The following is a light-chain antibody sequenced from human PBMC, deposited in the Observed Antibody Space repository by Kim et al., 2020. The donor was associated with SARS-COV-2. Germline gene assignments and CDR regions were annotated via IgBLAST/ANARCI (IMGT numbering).Light chain of an antibody. CDR1: QSVNSNY. CDR2: AAS. V-gene: IGKV3-20*01. CDR3: QQYNSSPLYT. Sequence: IVLTQSPGTLSLSPGERATLSCRASQSVNSNYLAWYQHKLGQVPRLLIYAASNRASGIPERFTGSGSGTDFTLTISSLEPEDSAIYYCQQYNSSPLYTFGQGTKLEI. J-gene: IGKJ2*01.